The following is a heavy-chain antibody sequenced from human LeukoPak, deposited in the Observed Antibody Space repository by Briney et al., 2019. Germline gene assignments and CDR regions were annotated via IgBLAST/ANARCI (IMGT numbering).Heavy chain of an antibody. Sequence: ASVKVSCKASGYTFTSYGISWVRQGPGQGLEWMGWISAYNGNTNYAQKLQGRVTMTTDTSTSTAYMEFRSLTSDDTAVYYCAKDLRTMVRATPGKYWGQGTLVTVSS. V-gene: IGHV1-18*01. CDR1: GYTFTSYG. CDR3: AKDLRTMVRATPGKY. J-gene: IGHJ4*02. CDR2: ISAYNGNT. D-gene: IGHD3-10*01.